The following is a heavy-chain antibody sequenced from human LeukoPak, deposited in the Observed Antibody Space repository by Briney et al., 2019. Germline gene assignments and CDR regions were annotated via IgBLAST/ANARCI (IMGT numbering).Heavy chain of an antibody. CDR2: IYYSGST. J-gene: IGHJ3*02. CDR1: GGSISSSSYY. V-gene: IGHV4-39*01. CDR3: ASPNIVVVPAAYTYDI. D-gene: IGHD2-2*01. Sequence: KPSETLSLTCTVSGGSISSSSYYWGWIRQPPGKGLEWIVSIYYSGSTYYNPSLKSRVTISVDTSKNQFSLKLSSVTAADTAVYYCASPNIVVVPAAYTYDIWGQGTMVTVSS.